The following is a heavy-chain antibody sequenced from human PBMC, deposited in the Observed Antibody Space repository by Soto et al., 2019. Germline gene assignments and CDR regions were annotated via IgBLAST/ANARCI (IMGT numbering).Heavy chain of an antibody. D-gene: IGHD3-22*01. J-gene: IGHJ4*02. Sequence: PGGSLRLSCAASGFTFTSAWMTWVRQAPGKGLEWVGHIKSKADGETTHYAAPVKGRFTLSRDDSKNSVYLQMNSLKTEDTAVYYCVRTTYFSDSSGYTRCFDYWGQGTLVTVSS. CDR2: IKSKADGETT. CDR3: VRTTYFSDSSGYTRCFDY. V-gene: IGHV3-15*01. CDR1: GFTFTSAW.